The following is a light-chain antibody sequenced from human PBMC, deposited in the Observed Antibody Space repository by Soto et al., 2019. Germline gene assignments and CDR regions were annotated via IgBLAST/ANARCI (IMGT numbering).Light chain of an antibody. CDR1: QSISKW. Sequence: DIQMTQSPSTLSASVGDRGTITCRASQSISKWVGWYKQKRGRAPKLLIFDASSLDSGVPSRFSGSGSETEFTLTISGLQPDDFATYYCHQYHSYPPTFGGGTTVEIK. CDR3: HQYHSYPPT. V-gene: IGKV1-5*01. CDR2: DAS. J-gene: IGKJ4*01.